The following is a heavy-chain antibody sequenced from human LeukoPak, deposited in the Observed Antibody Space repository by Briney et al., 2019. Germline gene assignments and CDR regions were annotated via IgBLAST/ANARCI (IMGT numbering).Heavy chain of an antibody. V-gene: IGHV3-23*01. J-gene: IGHJ4*02. Sequence: GGSLRLSCAASGFTFSSYAMSWVRQAPGKGLERVSAISGSGVSTYYADSVEGRFTISRDNSRDTLYLQMNSLRAEDTAVYYCAKYVGGYNYVDYWGQGTLVTVSS. CDR2: ISGSGVST. D-gene: IGHD5-18*01. CDR1: GFTFSSYA. CDR3: AKYVGGYNYVDY.